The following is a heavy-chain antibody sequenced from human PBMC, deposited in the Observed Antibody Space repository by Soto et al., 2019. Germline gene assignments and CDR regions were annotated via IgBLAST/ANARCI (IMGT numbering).Heavy chain of an antibody. D-gene: IGHD3-22*01. J-gene: IGHJ4*02. Sequence: PGESLRITCTLAGYSFSSYWITWVRQKPGKGLEWMGRIDPSDSQTYYSPSFRGHVTISATKSITTVFLQWSSLRASDTAMYYCARQIYDSDTGPNFQYYFDSWGQGTPVTVSS. CDR2: IDPSDSQT. CDR1: GYSFSSYW. CDR3: ARQIYDSDTGPNFQYYFDS. V-gene: IGHV5-10-1*01.